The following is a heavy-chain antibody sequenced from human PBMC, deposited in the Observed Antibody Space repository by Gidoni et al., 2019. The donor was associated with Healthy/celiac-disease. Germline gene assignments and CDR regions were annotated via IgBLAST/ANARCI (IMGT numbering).Heavy chain of an antibody. CDR3: ARGRGVPAARRGGDYYYGMDV. CDR2: IYYSGST. V-gene: IGHV4-31*03. Sequence: QVQLQESGPGLVKPSQTLSLTCTVSGGSISSGGYYWSWIRQHPGKGLEWIGYIYYSGSTYYNPSLKSRVTISVDTSKNQFSLKLSSVTAADTAVYYCARGRGVPAARRGGDYYYGMDVWGQGTTVTVSS. J-gene: IGHJ6*02. D-gene: IGHD2-2*01. CDR1: GGSISSGGYY.